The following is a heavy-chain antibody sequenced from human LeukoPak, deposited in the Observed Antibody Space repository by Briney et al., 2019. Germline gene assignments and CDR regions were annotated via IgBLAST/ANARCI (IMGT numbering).Heavy chain of an antibody. CDR3: ARYGDNLDY. Sequence: SVKVSCKASGGTFSSYAISWLRQAPGQGLEWMGRIIPILGIANYAQKFQGRVTITADKSTSTAYMELSGLRSEDTAVYFCARYGDNLDYWGQGTLVTVSS. V-gene: IGHV1-69*04. CDR1: GGTFSSYA. J-gene: IGHJ4*02. D-gene: IGHD4-17*01. CDR2: IIPILGIA.